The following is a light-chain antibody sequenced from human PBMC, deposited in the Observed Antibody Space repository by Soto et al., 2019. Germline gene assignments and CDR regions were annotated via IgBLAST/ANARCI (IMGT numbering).Light chain of an antibody. CDR1: TSNIGAGYD. Sequence: QAAQTHPPSVSGALGQRVTISCTGITSNIGAGYDVHWYQLLPGRAPKLLIYGNTNRPSGVPDRFSGSKSATSASLAITGLQAEDEAIYYCQSYDNTLSGPIYVFGTGTKVTVL. J-gene: IGLJ1*01. CDR3: QSYDNTLSGPIYV. CDR2: GNT. V-gene: IGLV1-40*01.